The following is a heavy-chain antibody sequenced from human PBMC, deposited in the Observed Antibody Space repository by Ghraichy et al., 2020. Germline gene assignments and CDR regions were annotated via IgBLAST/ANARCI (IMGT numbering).Heavy chain of an antibody. J-gene: IGHJ2*01. Sequence: GGSLRLSCAASGFTFSDYWMHWVRQAPGKGLVWVSRINRDGSSTTYADSVKGRFTISRDNAKNTVYLQMNSLRAEDTAVYYCARGDYYDSQVRGYFNYWGRGTLVPVSS. CDR3: ARGDYYDSQVRGYFNY. CDR2: INRDGSST. D-gene: IGHD3-22*01. CDR1: GFTFSDYW. V-gene: IGHV3-74*01.